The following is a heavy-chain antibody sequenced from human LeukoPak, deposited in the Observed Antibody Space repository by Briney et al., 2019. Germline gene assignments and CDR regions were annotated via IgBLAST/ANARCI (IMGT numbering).Heavy chain of an antibody. D-gene: IGHD2/OR15-2a*01. Sequence: PSETLSLTCTVSGGSVSSGSYYWSWIRQPPGKGLEWIGYIYYSGSTNYNPSLKSRVTISVDTSKNQFSLKLSSVTAADTAVYYCARDLNRYGMDVWGQGTTVTVSS. CDR2: IYYSGST. CDR1: GGSVSSGSYY. J-gene: IGHJ6*02. V-gene: IGHV4-61*01. CDR3: ARDLNRYGMDV.